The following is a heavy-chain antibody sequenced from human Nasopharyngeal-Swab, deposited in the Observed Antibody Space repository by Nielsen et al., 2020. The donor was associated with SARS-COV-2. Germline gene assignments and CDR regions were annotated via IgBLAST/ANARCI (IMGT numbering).Heavy chain of an antibody. J-gene: IGHJ5*02. D-gene: IGHD5-18*01. CDR3: AREWIQLWDTLFDP. Sequence: SETLSLTCTVSNVSVSSVNNYWTWIRQPAGKGLEWIGRIYTTGTTNYHPSLKSRVSISVDTSTNQFSLTLSSVTAADTAMYYCAREWIQLWDTLFDPWGQGTLVTVSS. V-gene: IGHV4-61*02. CDR1: NVSVSSVNNY. CDR2: IYTTGTT.